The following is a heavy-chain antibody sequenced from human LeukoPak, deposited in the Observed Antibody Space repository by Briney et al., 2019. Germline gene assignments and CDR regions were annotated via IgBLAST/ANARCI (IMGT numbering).Heavy chain of an antibody. CDR3: ARARYCSGGTCYPDY. J-gene: IGHJ4*02. Sequence: GESLKISCKGSGYSFTTYWIGWVRQMPGRGLEWMGIICPGDSDTRYSPSFQGQVTISADKSIGTAYLQWSSLKASDTAMYYCARARYCSGGTCYPDYWGQGTLVTVSS. V-gene: IGHV5-51*01. CDR1: GYSFTTYW. CDR2: ICPGDSDT. D-gene: IGHD2-15*01.